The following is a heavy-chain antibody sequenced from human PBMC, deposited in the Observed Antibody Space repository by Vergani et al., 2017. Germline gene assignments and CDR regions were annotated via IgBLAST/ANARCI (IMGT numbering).Heavy chain of an antibody. J-gene: IGHJ5*02. CDR2: IIPFFGTA. V-gene: IGHV1-69*01. Sequence: QVQLVQSGAEVKKPGSSVKVSCKASGGTFSSYATSWVRQAPGQRVEWMGGIIPFFGTANYAQKFQGRVTITADESTSTAYMELSSLRSEDTAVYYCARYHCYSNYDCYCFDPWGQGTLVTVSS. CDR1: GGTFSSYA. D-gene: IGHD4-11*01. CDR3: ARYHCYSNYDCYCFDP.